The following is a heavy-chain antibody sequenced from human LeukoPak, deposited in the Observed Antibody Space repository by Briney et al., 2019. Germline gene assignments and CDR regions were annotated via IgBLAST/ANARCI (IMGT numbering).Heavy chain of an antibody. Sequence: SVKVSCKASGGTFSSYGISWVRQAPGQGLEWMGRIIPILGIANYAQKFQGRVTITADKSTTTAYMELSSLRSDDTAVYYCARDRRGDSGFDYTYFDYWGRGTLVTVSS. CDR1: GGTFSSYG. D-gene: IGHD5-12*01. V-gene: IGHV1-69*04. CDR3: ARDRRGDSGFDYTYFDY. J-gene: IGHJ4*02. CDR2: IIPILGIA.